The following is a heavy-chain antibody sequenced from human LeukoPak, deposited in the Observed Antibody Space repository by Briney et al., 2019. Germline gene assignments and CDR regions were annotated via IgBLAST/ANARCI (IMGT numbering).Heavy chain of an antibody. J-gene: IGHJ4*02. Sequence: GGSLRLSCAASGFIFSSYAMSWVRQAPGKGLEWVSAIRGSGDITDYADSVKGRFTISRDNSKNTLYLQMNSLRAEDTAVYYCAKDPFLSAAGRGIDYWGQGTLVTVSS. CDR2: IRGSGDIT. V-gene: IGHV3-23*01. CDR1: GFIFSSYA. D-gene: IGHD6-13*01. CDR3: AKDPFLSAAGRGIDY.